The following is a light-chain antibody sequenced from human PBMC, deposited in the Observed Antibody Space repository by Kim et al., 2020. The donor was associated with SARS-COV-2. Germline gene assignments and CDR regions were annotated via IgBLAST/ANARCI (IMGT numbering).Light chain of an antibody. CDR1: QDISSY. J-gene: IGKJ3*01. Sequence: SVGDRVTITCQASQDISSYVNWYQQKPQKAPKLLIYDATNLQTGVPSRFSGSGSGTDFTFTISSLQPEDVATYYCQQYDNLPPFTFGPGTKVDIK. CDR2: DAT. V-gene: IGKV1-33*01. CDR3: QQYDNLPPFT.